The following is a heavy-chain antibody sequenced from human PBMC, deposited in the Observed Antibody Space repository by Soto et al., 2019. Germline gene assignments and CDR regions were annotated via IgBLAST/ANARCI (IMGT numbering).Heavy chain of an antibody. V-gene: IGHV4-59*08. Sequence: QVQLQESGPGLVKPSETLSLTCTVSGGSISSYYWSWIRQPPGKGLEWIGYIYYSGSTNYNPSLTSRVTIAVATSENQFSLKLGSVTAADTPVYSCATHPNYYYVTGSSYYYYYSGMDVWGQGTTVTVSS. CDR1: GGSISSYY. J-gene: IGHJ6*02. CDR3: ATHPNYYYVTGSSYYYYYSGMDV. CDR2: IYYSGST. D-gene: IGHD3-10*01.